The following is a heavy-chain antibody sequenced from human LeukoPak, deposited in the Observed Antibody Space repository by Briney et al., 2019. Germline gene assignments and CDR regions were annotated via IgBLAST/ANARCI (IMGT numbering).Heavy chain of an antibody. Sequence: GASVKVSCKASGYTFTSYGISWVRQAPGQGLEWMGWINAYNGKTNYAQKLQGRVTMTTDTSTSTAYMELRSLRSDDTAVYYCARASREDGDYPRFDYWGQGTLVTVSS. J-gene: IGHJ4*02. CDR2: INAYNGKT. V-gene: IGHV1-18*01. D-gene: IGHD4-17*01. CDR3: ARASREDGDYPRFDY. CDR1: GYTFTSYG.